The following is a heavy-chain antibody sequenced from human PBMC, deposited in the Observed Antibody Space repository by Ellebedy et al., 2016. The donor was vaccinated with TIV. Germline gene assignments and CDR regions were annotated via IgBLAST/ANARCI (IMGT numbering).Heavy chain of an antibody. J-gene: IGHJ6*02. CDR3: ARDRVTPAAGYYYYYYGMDV. Sequence: GGSLRLXXAASGFTFSSYSMNWVRQAPGKGLEWVSSISSSSSYIYYADSVKGRFTISRDNAKNSLYLQMNSLRAEDTAVYYCARDRVTPAAGYYYYYYGMDVWGQGTTVTVSS. CDR2: ISSSSSYI. CDR1: GFTFSSYS. V-gene: IGHV3-21*01. D-gene: IGHD2-2*01.